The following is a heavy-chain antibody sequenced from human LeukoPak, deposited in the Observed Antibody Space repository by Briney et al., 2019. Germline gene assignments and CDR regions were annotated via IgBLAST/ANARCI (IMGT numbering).Heavy chain of an antibody. CDR3: ARVGITMIVVVDYGMDV. D-gene: IGHD3-22*01. Sequence: GGSLRLSCAASGFTFSDYYMSWISQAPGKGLEWVSYISSSGSTIYYADSVKGRFTISRDNAKNSLYLQMNSLRAEDTAVYYCARVGITMIVVVDYGMDVWGQGTTVTVSS. CDR2: ISSSGSTI. CDR1: GFTFSDYY. J-gene: IGHJ6*02. V-gene: IGHV3-11*01.